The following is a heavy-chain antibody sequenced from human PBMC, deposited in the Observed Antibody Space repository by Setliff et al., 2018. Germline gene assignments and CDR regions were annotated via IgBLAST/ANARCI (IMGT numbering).Heavy chain of an antibody. V-gene: IGHV1-18*01. J-gene: IGHJ6*02. Sequence: ASVKVSCKASGYTFTSYGISWVRQAPGQGLEWMGWISAYNGNTNYAQKLQGRVTMTTDTSTSTAYMELRSLGSDDTAAYYCARVGSSSWLHPDVYYYYGMDVWGQGTTVTVSS. CDR1: GYTFTSYG. CDR2: ISAYNGNT. CDR3: ARVGSSSWLHPDVYYYYGMDV. D-gene: IGHD6-13*01.